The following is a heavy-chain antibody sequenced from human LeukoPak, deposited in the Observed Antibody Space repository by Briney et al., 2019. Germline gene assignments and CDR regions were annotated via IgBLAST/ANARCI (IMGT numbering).Heavy chain of an antibody. CDR1: GGTFSSYA. Sequence: ASVKVSCKASGGTFSSYAISWVRQAPGQGLEWMGGIIPIFGTANYAQKFQGRVTITADESTSTAYMELSSLRSEDTAVYYCAGGLLLLHGCNQRRGVGYYYGMDVWGQGTTVTVSS. V-gene: IGHV1-69*01. CDR2: IIPIFGTA. D-gene: IGHD5-24*01. CDR3: AGGLLLLHGCNQRRGVGYYYGMDV. J-gene: IGHJ6*02.